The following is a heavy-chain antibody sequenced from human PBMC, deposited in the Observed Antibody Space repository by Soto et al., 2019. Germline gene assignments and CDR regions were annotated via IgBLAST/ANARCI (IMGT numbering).Heavy chain of an antibody. CDR1: GYSFTTYW. Sequence: PGESLKISCKGSGYSFTTYWICWVRQMPGKGLEWMGIIYPGDSDTRYSPSFQGQVTISADKSISTAYLQWSSLKASDTAMYYCARRISSFDYGHFDYWGQGTLVTVSS. CDR3: ARRISSFDYGHFDY. D-gene: IGHD3-10*01. CDR2: IYPGDSDT. J-gene: IGHJ4*02. V-gene: IGHV5-51*01.